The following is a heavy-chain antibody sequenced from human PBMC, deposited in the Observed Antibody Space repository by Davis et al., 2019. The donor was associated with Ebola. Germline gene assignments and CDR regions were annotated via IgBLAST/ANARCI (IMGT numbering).Heavy chain of an antibody. V-gene: IGHV3-7*01. CDR3: VREGKQWLVSL. CDR2: IKQDASEK. J-gene: IGHJ4*02. Sequence: PGGSLRLSCAASGFTFSSYWMHWVRQAPGKGLEWVANIKQDASEKYYVDSVKGRYIISRDNAKTSVYLQMNSLRAEDTGIYYCVREGKQWLVSLWGQGTLVTVSS. CDR1: GFTFSSYW. D-gene: IGHD6-19*01.